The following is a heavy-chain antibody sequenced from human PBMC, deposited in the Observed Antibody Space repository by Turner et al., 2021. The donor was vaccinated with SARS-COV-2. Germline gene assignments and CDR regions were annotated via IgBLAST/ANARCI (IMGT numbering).Heavy chain of an antibody. CDR2: FFYSGST. D-gene: IGHD6-19*01. Sequence: QLQLQESGPGLVKPSETLPLTCTVSSGPISSSAYYWGWIRQPPGKGLEWIGSFFYSGSTYYSPSLKSRITISVDTSKNQFSLNLSSVTAADTAVYYCARQVSILGRWLAPFDSWGQGTLVTVSS. CDR1: SGPISSSAYY. J-gene: IGHJ4*02. CDR3: ARQVSILGRWLAPFDS. V-gene: IGHV4-39*01.